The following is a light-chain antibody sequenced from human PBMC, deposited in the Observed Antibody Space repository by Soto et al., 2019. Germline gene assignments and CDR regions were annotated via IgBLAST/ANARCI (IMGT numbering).Light chain of an antibody. CDR3: AAWDGSLTGVV. CDR2: RDN. J-gene: IGLJ2*01. Sequence: QSVLTQPPSASGTPGQRVTISCSGSTSNIGSNTVTWYQQLPGTAPKLLIYRDNQRPSGVPDQLSGSKSGTSASLAISGLQSEDEADYYCAAWDGSLTGVVFGGGTKLTVL. V-gene: IGLV1-44*01. CDR1: TSNIGSNT.